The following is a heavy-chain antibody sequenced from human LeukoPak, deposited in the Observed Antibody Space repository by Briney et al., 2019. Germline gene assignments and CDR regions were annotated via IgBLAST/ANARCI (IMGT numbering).Heavy chain of an antibody. D-gene: IGHD2-21*01. Sequence: GASVKVFCKASGYTFTSYYVHWVRQAPGQGLEWMGIINPSGGSTSYAQKFQGRVTMTRDTSTSTVYMELSSLRSEDTAVYYCARSHSDAFDIWGQGTMVTVSS. V-gene: IGHV1-46*01. J-gene: IGHJ3*02. CDR1: GYTFTSYY. CDR2: INPSGGST. CDR3: ARSHSDAFDI.